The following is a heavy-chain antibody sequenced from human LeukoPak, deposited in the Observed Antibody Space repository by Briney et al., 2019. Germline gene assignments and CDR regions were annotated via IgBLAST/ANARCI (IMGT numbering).Heavy chain of an antibody. CDR3: ARGRGRYSSSWYPFDY. CDR1: GGSFSGYY. D-gene: IGHD6-13*01. CDR2: INHSGST. Sequence: PSETLSLTCAVYGGSFSGYYWSWIRQPPGKGLEWIGEINHSGSTNYNPSLKSRVTISVDTSKNQFSLKLSSVTAADTAVYYCARGRGRYSSSWYPFDYWGQGTLVTVSS. V-gene: IGHV4-34*01. J-gene: IGHJ4*02.